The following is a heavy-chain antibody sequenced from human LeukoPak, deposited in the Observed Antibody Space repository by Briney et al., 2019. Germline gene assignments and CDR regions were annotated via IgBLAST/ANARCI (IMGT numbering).Heavy chain of an antibody. D-gene: IGHD3-3*01. CDR3: ARGPTSPYPVLRFLESLWKPYYYMDV. CDR1: GGTFSSYA. J-gene: IGHJ6*03. V-gene: IGHV1-69*13. CDR2: IIPIFGTA. Sequence: SVKVSCKASGGTFSSYAISWVRQAPGQGLEWMGGIIPIFGTANYAQKSQGRVTITADESTSTAYMELSSLRSEDTAVYYCARGPTSPYPVLRFLESLWKPYYYMDVWGKGTTVTVSS.